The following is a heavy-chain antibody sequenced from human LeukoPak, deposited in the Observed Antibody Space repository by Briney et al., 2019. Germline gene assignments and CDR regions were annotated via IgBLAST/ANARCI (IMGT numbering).Heavy chain of an antibody. CDR1: GFTFSGYA. J-gene: IGHJ4*02. Sequence: PGGSLRLSCAASGFTFSGYAMSWVRQAPGKGLEWVSTISPSGGSTYFADSVKGRFTISRDNSKNTLYLQMNSLRAGDTAVYYCATRLLWFGELSEDDYWGQGTLVTVSS. CDR2: ISPSGGST. CDR3: ATRLLWFGELSEDDY. D-gene: IGHD3-10*01. V-gene: IGHV3-23*01.